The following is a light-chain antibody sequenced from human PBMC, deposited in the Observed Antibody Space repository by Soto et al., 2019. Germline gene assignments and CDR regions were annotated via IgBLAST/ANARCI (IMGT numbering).Light chain of an antibody. J-gene: IGKJ2*01. V-gene: IGKV3-20*01. Sequence: EIVLTQSPGTLPLSPGERATLSCRASQSVSSNYLVWYQQKPGQAPRPLIYGASSRATGIPDRFSGSGSGTDFTLTISRLEPEDFALYYCQQYANSPFTFGQGTKLEIK. CDR1: QSVSSNY. CDR3: QQYANSPFT. CDR2: GAS.